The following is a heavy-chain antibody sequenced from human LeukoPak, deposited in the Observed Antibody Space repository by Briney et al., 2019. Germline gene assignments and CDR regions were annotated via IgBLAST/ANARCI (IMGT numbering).Heavy chain of an antibody. V-gene: IGHV3-23*01. Sequence: LAGGSQTLSCAASGFTFSSYAMSWARQAPGRGLEWVSGSSGYGGGTYYADSVKGRFTLSRDNSKNTLDLPVNSQRAEDTAVYYCAKSFGYSRSWFDYWGQGTLVTVSS. J-gene: IGHJ4*02. CDR3: AKSFGYSRSWFDY. CDR2: SSGYGGGT. CDR1: GFTFSSYA. D-gene: IGHD6-13*01.